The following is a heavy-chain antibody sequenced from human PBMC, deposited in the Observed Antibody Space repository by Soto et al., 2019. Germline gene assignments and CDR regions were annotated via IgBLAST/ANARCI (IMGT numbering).Heavy chain of an antibody. D-gene: IGHD6-13*01. CDR2: IIPIFGTA. Sequence: SVKVSCKASGGTFSSYAISWVRQAPGQGLEWMGGIIPIFGTANYAQKFQGRVTITRDTSASTAYMELSSLRSEDTAVYYCARDPPPRRYSSSWNPFDYWGQGTLVTVS. CDR1: GGTFSSYA. CDR3: ARDPPPRRYSSSWNPFDY. V-gene: IGHV1-69*05. J-gene: IGHJ4*02.